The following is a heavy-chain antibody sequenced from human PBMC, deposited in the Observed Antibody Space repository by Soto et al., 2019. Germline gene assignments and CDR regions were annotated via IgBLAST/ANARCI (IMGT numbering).Heavy chain of an antibody. V-gene: IGHV4-39*01. CDR2: IYYSGST. CDR1: GGSISSSDYY. CDR3: ARRKRITIFGVVIPSGYYFDY. J-gene: IGHJ4*02. D-gene: IGHD3-3*01. Sequence: SETLSLTCTVSGGSISSSDYYWGWIRHPPGKGLEWIGSIYYSGSTYYNPSLKSRVTISVDTSKNQFSLKLSSVTAADTAVYYCARRKRITIFGVVIPSGYYFDYWGQGTLVTVSS.